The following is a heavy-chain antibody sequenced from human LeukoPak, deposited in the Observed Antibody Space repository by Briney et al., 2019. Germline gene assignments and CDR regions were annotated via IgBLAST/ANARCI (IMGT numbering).Heavy chain of an antibody. V-gene: IGHV2-5*01. CDR3: ARLSITIFGVVITVDY. CDR1: GFSLSTSGVG. Sequence: SGPTLVNPTQTLTLTCTFSGFSLSTSGVGVGWIRQPPGKALEWLALIYWNDDKRYSPSLKSRLTITKDTSKNQVVLTMTNMDPVDTATYYCARLSITIFGVVITVDYWGQGTLVTVS. D-gene: IGHD3-3*01. J-gene: IGHJ4*02. CDR2: IYWNDDK.